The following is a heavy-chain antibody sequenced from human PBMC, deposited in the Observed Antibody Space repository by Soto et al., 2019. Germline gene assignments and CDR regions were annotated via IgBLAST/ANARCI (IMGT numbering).Heavy chain of an antibody. D-gene: IGHD1-1*01. V-gene: IGHV4-34*01. CDR1: GGFVTSGSYY. Sequence: QVQLQQWGAGLLKPSETLSLTCAVYGGFVTSGSYYWSWIRQPPGKGLEWIGEMSHSGGTHFNPSLKRRVTISVDTSKNQFNLKMSSVTAADTALYYCARVEPGTATTVVDAFDIWGPGTMVTVSS. CDR3: ARVEPGTATTVVDAFDI. J-gene: IGHJ3*02. CDR2: MSHSGGT.